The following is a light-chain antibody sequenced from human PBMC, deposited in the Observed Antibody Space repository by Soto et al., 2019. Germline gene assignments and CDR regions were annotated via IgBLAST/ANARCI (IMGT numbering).Light chain of an antibody. J-gene: IGKJ2*01. V-gene: IGKV1-39*01. CDR1: QSISIY. Sequence: DIQMTQSPSSLSASVGDRVTITCRASQSISIYLNWYQQKPGKAPKLLIYGASSLQSGVPSRFSGSRSGTHFTLIISSLQPEDFATYYCQQSYSTPYTFGQGTNVEIK. CDR3: QQSYSTPYT. CDR2: GAS.